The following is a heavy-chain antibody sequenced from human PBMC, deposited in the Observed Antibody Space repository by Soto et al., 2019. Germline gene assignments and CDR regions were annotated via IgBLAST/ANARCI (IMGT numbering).Heavy chain of an antibody. D-gene: IGHD3-22*01. J-gene: IGHJ4*02. V-gene: IGHV3-23*01. Sequence: PVGSLRLSCAASGFTFSSYAMSWIRQAPGKGLEWVSGISGSGGSTYYADSVKGRFTISRDNSKNTLYLQMNSLRAEDTALYYCAKARPYDSSGYQYPFDYWGQGTLVTVSS. CDR3: AKARPYDSSGYQYPFDY. CDR2: ISGSGGST. CDR1: GFTFSSYA.